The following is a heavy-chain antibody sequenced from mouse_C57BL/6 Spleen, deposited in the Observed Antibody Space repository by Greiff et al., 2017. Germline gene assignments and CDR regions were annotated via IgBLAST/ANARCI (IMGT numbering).Heavy chain of an antibody. V-gene: IGHV1-69*01. J-gene: IGHJ4*01. Sequence: QVQLQQPGAELVMPGASVKLSCKASGYTFTGYWMHWVKQRPGQGLEWIGEIDPSDSYTNYNQKFKGKSTLTVDKSSSTAYMQLSSLTSEDSAVYYCSRYDYGSSGAMDYWGQGTSVTVSS. D-gene: IGHD1-1*01. CDR1: GYTFTGYW. CDR2: IDPSDSYT. CDR3: SRYDYGSSGAMDY.